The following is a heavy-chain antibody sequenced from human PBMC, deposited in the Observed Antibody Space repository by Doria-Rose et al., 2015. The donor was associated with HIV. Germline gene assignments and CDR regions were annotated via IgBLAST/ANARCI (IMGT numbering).Heavy chain of an antibody. CDR1: GVSLSSPGMG. J-gene: IGHJ4*02. CDR2: IFSDDER. D-gene: IGHD6-13*01. V-gene: IGHV2-26*01. CDR3: ARIKSSRWYHKYYFDF. Sequence: QESGPVLEKPTETLTLTCTVSGVSLSSPGMGVSWIRQPPGKALEWLAHIFSDDERSYKTYLKSRLTISRGTSKSQVVLTMTDMDPVDTATYYCARIKSSRWYHKYYFDFWGQGTLVIVSA.